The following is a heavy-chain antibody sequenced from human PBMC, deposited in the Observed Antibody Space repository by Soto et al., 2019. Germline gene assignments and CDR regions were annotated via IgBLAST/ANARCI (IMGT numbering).Heavy chain of an antibody. CDR2: IIPIFGTA. CDR1: GGTFSSYA. V-gene: IGHV1-69*01. Sequence: QVQLVQSGAEVKKPGSSVKVSCKASGGTFSSYAISWVRQAPGQGLEWMGGIIPIFGTANYAQKFQGRVTTTASESTSTAYMELSSLRSDGTVVYYCATLGYCTHGVCRDYYYYGMDDWGQGTTDTVSS. CDR3: ATLGYCTHGVCRDYYYYGMDD. D-gene: IGHD2-8*01. J-gene: IGHJ6*02.